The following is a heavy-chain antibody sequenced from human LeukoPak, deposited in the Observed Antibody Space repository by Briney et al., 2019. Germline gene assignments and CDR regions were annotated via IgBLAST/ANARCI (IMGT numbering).Heavy chain of an antibody. V-gene: IGHV3-23*01. Sequence: GGTLRLSCAASGFTFSSYGMSWVRQAPGKGLEWVSAISGSGGSTYYADSVKGRFTISRDNSKNTLYLQMNSLRAEDTAVYYCSASSWYQFDYWGQGTLVTVSS. CDR3: SASSWYQFDY. D-gene: IGHD6-13*01. CDR1: GFTFSSYG. CDR2: ISGSGGST. J-gene: IGHJ4*02.